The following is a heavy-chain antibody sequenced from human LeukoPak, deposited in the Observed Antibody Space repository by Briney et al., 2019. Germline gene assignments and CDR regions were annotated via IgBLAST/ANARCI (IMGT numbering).Heavy chain of an antibody. CDR2: INPSGGST. V-gene: IGHV1-46*01. CDR3: ARRRYEYSSSWTFDY. Sequence: ASVKVSCKASGYTFTSYYMHWVRQAPGQGLEWMGIINPSGGSTSYAQKFQGRVTMTRDMSTSTVYMELSSLRSEDTAVYYCARRRYEYSSSWTFDYWGQGTLVTVSS. CDR1: GYTFTSYY. J-gene: IGHJ4*02. D-gene: IGHD6-13*01.